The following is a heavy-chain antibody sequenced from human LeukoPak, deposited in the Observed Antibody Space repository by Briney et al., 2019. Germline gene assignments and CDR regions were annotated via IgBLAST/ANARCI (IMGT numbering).Heavy chain of an antibody. J-gene: IGHJ4*02. D-gene: IGHD2-2*01. CDR1: GGSISSSSYY. CDR3: ARGLQLPATFDY. V-gene: IGHV4-39*01. CDR2: IYYSGST. Sequence: RTSETLSLTCTVSGGSISSSSYYWGWIRQPPGKGLEWIGSIYYSGSTYYNPSLKSRVTISVDTSKNQFSLKLSSVTAADTAVYYCARGLQLPATFDYWGQGTLVTVSS.